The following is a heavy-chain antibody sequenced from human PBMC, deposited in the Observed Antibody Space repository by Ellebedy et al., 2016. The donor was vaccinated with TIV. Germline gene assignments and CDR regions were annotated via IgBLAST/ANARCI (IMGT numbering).Heavy chain of an antibody. CDR3: AGSDGAYCGGDCYKRAMGAFDI. Sequence: ASVKVSCKASGYTFTSYYMHWVRQAPGQGLEWMGIINPSGGSTSYAQKLQGRVTMTRDTSTSTVYMELSSLRSEDTAVYYCAGSDGAYCGGDCYKRAMGAFDIWGQGTMVTVSS. J-gene: IGHJ3*02. CDR1: GYTFTSYY. V-gene: IGHV1-46*04. CDR2: INPSGGST. D-gene: IGHD2-21*02.